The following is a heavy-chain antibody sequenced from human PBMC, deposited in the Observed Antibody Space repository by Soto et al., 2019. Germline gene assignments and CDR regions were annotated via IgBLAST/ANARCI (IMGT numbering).Heavy chain of an antibody. CDR1: GFTFSTYG. CDR3: AREPVTMIVVAPGY. Sequence: AGGSLRLSCAASGFTFSTYGMHWVRQAPGKGLEWVAVIWYDGINKYYADSVKGRFTISRDNSKNTLYLQMNSLRAEDTAVYYCAREPVTMIVVAPGYWGQGTLVTVSS. J-gene: IGHJ4*02. CDR2: IWYDGINK. D-gene: IGHD3-22*01. V-gene: IGHV3-33*01.